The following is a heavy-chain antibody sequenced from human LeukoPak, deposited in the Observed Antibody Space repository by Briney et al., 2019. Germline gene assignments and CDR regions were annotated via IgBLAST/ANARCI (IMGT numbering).Heavy chain of an antibody. J-gene: IGHJ4*02. V-gene: IGHV3-30*02. Sequence: GGSLRLSFAASGFTFSSYGMHWVRQAPGKGLEWVAFIRYDGSNKYYADSVKGRFTISRDNSKNTLYLQMNSLRAEDTAVYYCANDRLLKWELLYYFDYWGQGTLVTVSS. CDR2: IRYDGSNK. CDR3: ANDRLLKWELLYYFDY. D-gene: IGHD1-26*01. CDR1: GFTFSSYG.